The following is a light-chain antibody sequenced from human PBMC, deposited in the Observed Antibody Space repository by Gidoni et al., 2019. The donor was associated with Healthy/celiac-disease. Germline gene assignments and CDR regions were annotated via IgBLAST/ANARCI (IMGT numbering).Light chain of an antibody. CDR3: NSRDSSGNHPHVV. CDR2: GQN. V-gene: IGLV3-19*01. Sequence: SSELTQDPAVSVALGQTVRITCQGDSLRSYYASWYQQKPGQAPVLVIYGQNNRPSGIPVRFSGSSSGNTASLTITGAQAEDEADYYCNSRDSSGNHPHVVFGGGTKLTVL. CDR1: SLRSYY. J-gene: IGLJ2*01.